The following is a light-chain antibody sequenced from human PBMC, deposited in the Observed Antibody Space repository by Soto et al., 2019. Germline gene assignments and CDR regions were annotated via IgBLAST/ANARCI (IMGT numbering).Light chain of an antibody. CDR1: QSLSSNF. Sequence: IMLTQSPGILSLSPGERASLSCGASQSLSSNFLAWYQQKPGQAPRLLIYGASSRATGIPDRFSGTGSETDFTLTINRLEPEDFAVYYCQQYENSPITFGQGTDWRL. V-gene: IGKV3-20*01. CDR2: GAS. J-gene: IGKJ5*01. CDR3: QQYENSPIT.